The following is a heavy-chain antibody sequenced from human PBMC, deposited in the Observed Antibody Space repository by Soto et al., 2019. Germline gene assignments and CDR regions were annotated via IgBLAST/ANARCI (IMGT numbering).Heavy chain of an antibody. Sequence: PSETLSLTCSVSGGSISSGYWAWIRHPPGKRLEWIGYIYLGGSINYNPSLKSRVIISVDTAKNQFSLSLSSVTAADTAVYYCARETYGDYVGYFDPWGQGILVTVSS. CDR1: GGSISSGY. J-gene: IGHJ4*02. CDR2: IYLGGSI. V-gene: IGHV4-59*01. D-gene: IGHD4-17*01. CDR3: ARETYGDYVGYFDP.